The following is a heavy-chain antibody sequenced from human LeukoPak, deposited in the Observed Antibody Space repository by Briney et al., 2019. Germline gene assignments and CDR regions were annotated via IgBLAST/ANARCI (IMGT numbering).Heavy chain of an antibody. CDR3: AKDRGDYGDYVFDY. V-gene: IGHV3-30*18. CDR1: GFTFSSYG. Sequence: GGSLRLSCAACGFTFSSYGMHWVRQAPGKGLEWVAVISYDGSNKYYADSVKGRFTISRDNSKNTLYLQMNSLRAEDTAVYYGAKDRGDYGDYVFDYWGQGTLVTVSS. J-gene: IGHJ4*02. CDR2: ISYDGSNK. D-gene: IGHD4-17*01.